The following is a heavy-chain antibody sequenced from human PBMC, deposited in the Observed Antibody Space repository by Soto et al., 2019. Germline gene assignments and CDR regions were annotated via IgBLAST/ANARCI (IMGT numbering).Heavy chain of an antibody. J-gene: IGHJ4*02. D-gene: IGHD5-18*01. CDR3: ARDQPGYSYGYGLGY. V-gene: IGHV3-21*01. Sequence: PGVSLRLSWAASGFTFRSYSMNWVRQAPGKGLEWVSSISSSSSYIYYADSVKGRFTISRDNAKNSLYLQMNSLRAEDTAVYYCARDQPGYSYGYGLGYWGQGT. CDR1: GFTFRSYS. CDR2: ISSSSSYI.